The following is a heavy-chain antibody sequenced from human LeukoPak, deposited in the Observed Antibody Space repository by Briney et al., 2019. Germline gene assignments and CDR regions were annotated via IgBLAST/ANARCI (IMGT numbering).Heavy chain of an antibody. CDR2: MNHSGST. D-gene: IGHD2/OR15-2a*01. V-gene: IGHV4-34*01. J-gene: IGHJ4*02. Sequence: PSETLSLTCAVYGGSFSGYYWSWIRQPPGKGLEWIGEMNHSGSTNYNPSLKSRVTISVDTSKNQFSLKLSSVTAADTAVYYCARGAPGFYGYWGQGTLVTVSS. CDR1: GGSFSGYY. CDR3: ARGAPGFYGY.